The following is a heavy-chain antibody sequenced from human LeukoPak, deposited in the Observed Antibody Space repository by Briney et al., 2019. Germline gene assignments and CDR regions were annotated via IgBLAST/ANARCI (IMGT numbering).Heavy chain of an antibody. CDR3: AKDQWDIVVVPAAKAI. CDR2: ISSGGST. J-gene: IGHJ3*02. V-gene: IGHV3-23*03. D-gene: IGHD2-2*01. CDR1: GFTFSSYA. Sequence: PGGSLRLSCAASGFTFSSYAMSWVRPAPGKGLEWVSVISSGGSTSYADSVKGRFTISRDNSKNTLYLQMNSLRAEDTAVYYCAKDQWDIVVVPAAKAIWGQRTMGTVSS.